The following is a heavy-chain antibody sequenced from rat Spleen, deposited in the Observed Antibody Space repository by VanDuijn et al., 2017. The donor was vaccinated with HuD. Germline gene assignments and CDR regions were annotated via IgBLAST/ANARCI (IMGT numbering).Heavy chain of an antibody. Sequence: EVQLVESGGGLVQPGKSLKLSCAASGFTFSDYYMAWVRQAPTKGLEWVASISPSGGSTYYRDSVKGRFTISRDNAKNTQYLQMDSLRSEDTATYYCARHGYYYDGYGWYFDFWGQGVMVTVSS. CDR2: ISPSGGST. CDR3: ARHGYYYDGYGWYFDF. CDR1: GFTFSDYY. D-gene: IGHD1-12*03. J-gene: IGHJ2*01. V-gene: IGHV5S13*01.